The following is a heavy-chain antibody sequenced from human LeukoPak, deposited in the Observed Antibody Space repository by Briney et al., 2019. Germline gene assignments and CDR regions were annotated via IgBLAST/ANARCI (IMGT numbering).Heavy chain of an antibody. D-gene: IGHD1-14*01. Sequence: ASETLSLTCTVSGGSISSYYWSWIRQPPGKGLEWIGYIYYSGRTKYNPSLKSRVTISVDTSKNQFSLKLSSVTAADTAVYYCARGERPGLDHWGQGTLVTVSS. J-gene: IGHJ4*02. V-gene: IGHV4-59*08. CDR3: ARGERPGLDH. CDR2: IYYSGRT. CDR1: GGSISSYY.